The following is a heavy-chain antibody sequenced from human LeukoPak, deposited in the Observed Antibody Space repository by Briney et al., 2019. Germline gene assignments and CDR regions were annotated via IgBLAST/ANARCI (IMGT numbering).Heavy chain of an antibody. D-gene: IGHD6-25*01. CDR2: IWYDGGDK. V-gene: IGHV3-33*08. J-gene: IGHJ4*02. CDR1: GFSFSSFW. CDR3: ARSSGYGDSYFFDY. Sequence: GGSLRLSCAASGFSFSSFWMSWVRQAPGKRLEWVAVIWYDGGDKKYADSVKGRFTISRDNSKNTLYLQMNSLRAEDTAVYYCARSSGYGDSYFFDYWGQGTLVSVSS.